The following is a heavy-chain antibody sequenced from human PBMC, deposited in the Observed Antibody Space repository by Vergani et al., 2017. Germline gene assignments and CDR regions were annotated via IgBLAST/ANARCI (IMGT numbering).Heavy chain of an antibody. CDR3: ARVGVGGVPAAIRAFDI. CDR1: GYSISSGYY. J-gene: IGHJ3*02. Sequence: QVQLQESGPGLVKPSETLSLTCAVSGYSISSGYYWGWIRQPPGKGLEWIGSIYHSGSTYYNPSLKSRVTISVDTSKNQFSLKLSSVTAADTAVYYCARVGVGGVPAAIRAFDIWGQGTMVTVSS. CDR2: IYHSGST. V-gene: IGHV4-38-2*01. D-gene: IGHD2-2*02.